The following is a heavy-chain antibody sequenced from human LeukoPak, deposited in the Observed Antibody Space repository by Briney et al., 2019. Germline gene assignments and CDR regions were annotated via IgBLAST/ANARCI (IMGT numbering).Heavy chain of an antibody. CDR3: ARDGTVTAGPFDP. CDR1: GITFTSIG. V-gene: IGHV3-30*02. Sequence: GGSLRPSCAAPGITFTSIGMHWLRQAPGKGREWGASIRYDGSNKSYADSVKGRSTISRDNSKNTLYLQMNSLRVEDTGVYYCARDGTVTAGPFDPWGGGTLVTVSS. CDR2: IRYDGSNK. J-gene: IGHJ5*02. D-gene: IGHD4-11*01.